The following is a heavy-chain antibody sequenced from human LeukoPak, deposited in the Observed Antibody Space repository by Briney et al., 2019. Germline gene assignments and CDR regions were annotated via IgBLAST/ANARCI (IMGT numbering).Heavy chain of an antibody. D-gene: IGHD3-10*01. Sequence: PSETLSLTCTVSGGSISSYYWSWIRQPPGKGLEWIGYIYHSGSTYYNPSLKSRVTISVDRSKNQFSLKLSSVTAADTAVYYCARGYGSGSTDDYWGQGTLVTVSS. CDR1: GGSISSYY. J-gene: IGHJ4*02. V-gene: IGHV4-59*12. CDR2: IYHSGST. CDR3: ARGYGSGSTDDY.